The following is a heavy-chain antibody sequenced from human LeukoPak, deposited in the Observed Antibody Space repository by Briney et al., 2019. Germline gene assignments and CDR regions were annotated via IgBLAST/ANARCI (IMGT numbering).Heavy chain of an antibody. J-gene: IGHJ4*02. Sequence: SETLSLTCTVSGGSISSGDHYWSWIRQPPGKGLEWIGYVYYSGSTSGSTTYYNPSLKSRVTVSVDTSKNQFSLKLRSVTAADTAVYYCASGGADSGSLFDYWGQGTLVTVSS. V-gene: IGHV4-30-4*01. CDR1: GGSISSGDHY. D-gene: IGHD5-12*01. CDR3: ASGGADSGSLFDY. CDR2: VYYSGSTSGSTT.